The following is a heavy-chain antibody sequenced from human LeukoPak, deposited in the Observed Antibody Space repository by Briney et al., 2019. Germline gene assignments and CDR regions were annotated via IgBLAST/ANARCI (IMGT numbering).Heavy chain of an antibody. CDR1: GFTFSSYA. Sequence: GGSLRLSCGASGFTFSSYAMNWVRQAPGKGLEWVAFIRYDGSNKYYADSVKGRFTISRDNSKNTLYLQMNSLRAEDTAVYYCARDSSYYGSGSYYEEMDWFDPWGQGTLVTVSS. J-gene: IGHJ5*02. CDR3: ARDSSYYGSGSYYEEMDWFDP. D-gene: IGHD3-10*01. CDR2: IRYDGSNK. V-gene: IGHV3-30*02.